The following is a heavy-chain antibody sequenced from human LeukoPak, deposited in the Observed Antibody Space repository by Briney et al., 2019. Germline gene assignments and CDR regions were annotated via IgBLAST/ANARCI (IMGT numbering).Heavy chain of an antibody. CDR3: ARGHSDIWYSLGH. CDR2: FNPNSGGT. Sequence: ASVKVSCKASGYTFTAYYIHWVRQAPGQGLEWMGWFNPNSGGTNYAQEFQGRVTLTRDTSISTAYMELSRLTSDDTAVYYCARGHSDIWYSLGHWGQGTLVTVSA. V-gene: IGHV1-2*02. CDR1: GYTFTAYY. D-gene: IGHD1-26*01. J-gene: IGHJ4*02.